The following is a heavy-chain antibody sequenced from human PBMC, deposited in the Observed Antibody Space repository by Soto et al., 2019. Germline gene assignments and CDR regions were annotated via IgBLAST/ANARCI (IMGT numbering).Heavy chain of an antibody. Sequence: SETLSLTCAVSGFFISSGNDWGWIRTPPGKGLEWTGSIFHGGNTYYNPSLKSRVTISVDMSKNQFSLKLNSVTAADTAVYYCARARWYDAFDVWGQGTVVTVSS. CDR2: IFHGGNT. D-gene: IGHD2-15*01. CDR3: ARARWYDAFDV. J-gene: IGHJ3*01. CDR1: GFFISSGND. V-gene: IGHV4-38-2*01.